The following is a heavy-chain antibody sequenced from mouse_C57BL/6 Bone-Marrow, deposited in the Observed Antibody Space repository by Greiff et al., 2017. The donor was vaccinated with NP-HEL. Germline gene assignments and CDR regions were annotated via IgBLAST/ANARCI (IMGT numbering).Heavy chain of an antibody. V-gene: IGHV2-2*01. J-gene: IGHJ4*01. CDR3: AREVYYDYNYYAMDY. D-gene: IGHD2-4*01. Sequence: VKLVESGPGLVQPSQSLSITCTVSGFSLTSYGVHWVRQSPGKGLEWLGVIWSGGSTDYNAAFISRLSISKDNSKSQVFFKMNSLQADDTAIYYCAREVYYDYNYYAMDYWGQGTSVTVSS. CDR2: IWSGGST. CDR1: GFSLTSYG.